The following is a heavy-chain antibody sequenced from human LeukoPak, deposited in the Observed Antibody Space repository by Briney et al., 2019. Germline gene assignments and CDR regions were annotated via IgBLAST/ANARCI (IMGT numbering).Heavy chain of an antibody. CDR3: ARDIDTVMATFDY. V-gene: IGHV3-74*03. J-gene: IGHJ4*02. CDR1: GFTFSRYW. Sequence: PGGSLRLSCAASGFTFSRYWMHWVRQTPGKGLVWVSRINSDGTITTYADSVKGRFTISRDNAKSTLYLQVNSLRADGTAVYYCARDIDTVMATFDYWGQGTLVTVSS. CDR2: INSDGTIT. D-gene: IGHD5-18*01.